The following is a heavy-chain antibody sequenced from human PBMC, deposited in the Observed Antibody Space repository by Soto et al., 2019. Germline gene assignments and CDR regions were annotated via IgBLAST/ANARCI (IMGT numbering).Heavy chain of an antibody. CDR1: GFTFSSYG. V-gene: IGHV3-30*03. Sequence: QVQLVESGGGVVQPGRSLRLSCAASGFTFSSYGMHWVRQAPGKGLEWMAVISYDGSDEYYADSVKGRFTISRDNSKNTLNLQLNSLRTEDTGVYYCARGHSSSCYYPYYFEDWGQGSLVTVSS. J-gene: IGHJ4*02. CDR3: ARGHSSSCYYPYYFED. D-gene: IGHD3-22*01. CDR2: ISYDGSDE.